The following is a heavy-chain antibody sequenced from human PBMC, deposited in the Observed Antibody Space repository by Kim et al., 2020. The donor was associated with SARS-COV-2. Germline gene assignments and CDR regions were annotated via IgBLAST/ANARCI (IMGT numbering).Heavy chain of an antibody. Sequence: ASVKVSCKASGYTFTSYAMNWVRQAPGQGLEWMGWINTNTGNPTYAQGFTGRFVFSLDTSVSTAYLQISSLKAEDTDVYYCARDPMVATTYYYYGMDVWGQGNTVTVSS. CDR3: ARDPMVATTYYYYGMDV. CDR1: GYTFTSYA. V-gene: IGHV7-4-1*02. J-gene: IGHJ6*02. D-gene: IGHD5-12*01. CDR2: INTNTGNP.